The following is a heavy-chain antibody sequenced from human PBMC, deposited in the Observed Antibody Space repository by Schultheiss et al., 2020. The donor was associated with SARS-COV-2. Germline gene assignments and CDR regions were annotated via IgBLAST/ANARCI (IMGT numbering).Heavy chain of an antibody. CDR3: AREQGGSHYYYGMDV. CDR1: GYTFTSYY. V-gene: IGHV1-46*01. J-gene: IGHJ6*02. CDR2: INPSGGST. D-gene: IGHD1-26*01. Sequence: ASVKVSCKASGYTFTSYYMHWVRQAPGQGLEWMGIINPSGGSTSYAQKFQGRVTMTRDTSTSTVYMELSSLRSEDTAVYYCAREQGGSHYYYGMDVWGQGTTVTVSS.